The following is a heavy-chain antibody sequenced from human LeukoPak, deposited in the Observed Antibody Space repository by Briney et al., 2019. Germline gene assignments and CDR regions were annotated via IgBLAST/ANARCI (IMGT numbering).Heavy chain of an antibody. CDR2: ISGSGVNT. V-gene: IGHV3-23*01. CDR1: GFTFSNYA. CDR3: AKDLAYSNYDLKYGMDV. Sequence: QSGGSLRLSCAASGFTFSNYAMSWVRQAPGKGLEWVSGISGSGVNTYYADSVKGRFTISRDNSKNTLYLQMNSLRAEDTAVYYCAKDLAYSNYDLKYGMDVWGQGTTVTVSS. J-gene: IGHJ6*02. D-gene: IGHD4-11*01.